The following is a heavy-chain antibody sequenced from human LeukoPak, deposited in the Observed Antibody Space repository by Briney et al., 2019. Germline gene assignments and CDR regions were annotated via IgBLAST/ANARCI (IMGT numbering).Heavy chain of an antibody. V-gene: IGHV1-24*01. Sequence: ASVKVSCKVFGDSLSELSMHWVRQAPGKGLEWMGGFEPEDGETIYAQEFQGRATMTEDTSTDTAYMELSSLRSEDTAMYYCATDRGRLLGDWGQGTLVTVSS. CDR3: ATDRGRLLGD. CDR2: FEPEDGET. CDR1: GDSLSELS. J-gene: IGHJ4*02. D-gene: IGHD2-15*01.